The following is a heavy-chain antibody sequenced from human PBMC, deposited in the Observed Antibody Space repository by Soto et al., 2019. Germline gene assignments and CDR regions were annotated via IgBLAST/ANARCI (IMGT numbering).Heavy chain of an antibody. D-gene: IGHD2-8*02. V-gene: IGHV4-39*02. CDR1: GGSISSSSYY. J-gene: IGHJ4*02. Sequence: SETLSLTCTVSGGSISSSSYYWGWIRQPPGKGLEWIGSIFYSGTTYYNPSLKSRVTISVDTSKNQFSLKLTSVTAADTAVYYCARDKITGLFDYWGQGTLVTVSS. CDR2: IFYSGTT. CDR3: ARDKITGLFDY.